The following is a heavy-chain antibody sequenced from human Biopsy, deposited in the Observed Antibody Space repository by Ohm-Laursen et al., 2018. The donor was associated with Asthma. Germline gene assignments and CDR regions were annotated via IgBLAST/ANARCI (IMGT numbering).Heavy chain of an antibody. CDR2: IYYSGST. CDR1: GGSISSGGYY. CDR3: ARWGSFGFDY. D-gene: IGHD7-27*01. Sequence: SDTLSLTCTVSGGSISSGGYYWSWIRQHPGKGLEWIGYIYYSGSTYYNPSLKSRVTISVDTSKNQFSLKLSSVTAADTAVYYCARWGSFGFDYWGQGTLVTVSS. J-gene: IGHJ4*02. V-gene: IGHV4-31*03.